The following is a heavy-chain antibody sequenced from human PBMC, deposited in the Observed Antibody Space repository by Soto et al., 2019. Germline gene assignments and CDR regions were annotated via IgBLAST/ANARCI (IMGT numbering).Heavy chain of an antibody. J-gene: IGHJ3*02. CDR2: IYPGDPDT. Sequence: PGESLKISCKGSGYSFTSYWIGWVRQMPGKGLEWMGIIYPGDPDTRYSPSFQGQVTISADKSISTAYLQWSSLKASDTAMYYCASHTTYCGGDCYREAFDIWGQGTMVTVSS. D-gene: IGHD2-21*02. CDR3: ASHTTYCGGDCYREAFDI. CDR1: GYSFTSYW. V-gene: IGHV5-51*01.